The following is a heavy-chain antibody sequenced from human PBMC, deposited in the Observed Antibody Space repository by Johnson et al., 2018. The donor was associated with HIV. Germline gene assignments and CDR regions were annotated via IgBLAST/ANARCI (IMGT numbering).Heavy chain of an antibody. D-gene: IGHD1-26*01. CDR3: VRGSGSYYLVKGAFDI. CDR2: IGAAGDT. J-gene: IGHJ3*02. V-gene: IGHV3-13*01. Sequence: VQLVESGGGLVQPGGSLRLSCVASGFTFSSYDMHCVRQTTGKGLEWVSVIGAAGDTYYRDSVKGRFTLSRENAKNSLYLQMTPLRAEDTAVYYCVRGSGSYYLVKGAFDIWGQGTMVTVSS. CDR1: GFTFSSYD.